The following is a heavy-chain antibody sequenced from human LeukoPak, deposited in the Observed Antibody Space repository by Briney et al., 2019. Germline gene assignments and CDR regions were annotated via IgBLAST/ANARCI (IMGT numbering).Heavy chain of an antibody. V-gene: IGHV4-39*01. CDR1: GGSISSSSYY. Sequence: SETLSLTCTVSGGSISSSSYYWGWIRQPPGTGLEWIGSIYYSGSTYYNPSLKSRVTISVDTSKNQFSPKLSSVTAADTAVYYCASTGYSYGYYFDYWGQGSLVTVSS. D-gene: IGHD5-18*01. CDR3: ASTGYSYGYYFDY. CDR2: IYYSGST. J-gene: IGHJ4*02.